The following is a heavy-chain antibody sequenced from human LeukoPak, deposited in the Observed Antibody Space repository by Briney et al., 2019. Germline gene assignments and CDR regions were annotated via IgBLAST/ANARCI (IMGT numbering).Heavy chain of an antibody. CDR1: GFTFSSAW. CDR2: IKSETDGGTT. Sequence: PGGSLRLSCAASGFTFSSAWMNWVRQAPGKGLEWVGRIKSETDGGTTDYAAPVKGTFTISRDDSENTPYLQMNSLKTEDAAVYYCTRRSSAAGRRYFDYWGQGTLVTVSS. D-gene: IGHD6-13*01. V-gene: IGHV3-15*07. CDR3: TRRSSAAGRRYFDY. J-gene: IGHJ4*02.